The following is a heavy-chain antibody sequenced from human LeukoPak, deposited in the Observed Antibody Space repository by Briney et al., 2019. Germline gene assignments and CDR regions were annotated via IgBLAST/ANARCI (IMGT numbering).Heavy chain of an antibody. CDR2: IIPIFGTA. CDR3: ARDFAYYDSSDDDAFDI. V-gene: IGHV1-69*06. Sequence: ASVKVSCKASGYTFTSYGISWVRQAPGQGLEWMGGIIPIFGTANYAQKFQGRVTITADKSTSTAYMELSSLRSEDTAVYYCARDFAYYDSSDDDAFDIWGQGTMVTVSS. CDR1: GYTFTSYG. D-gene: IGHD3-22*01. J-gene: IGHJ3*02.